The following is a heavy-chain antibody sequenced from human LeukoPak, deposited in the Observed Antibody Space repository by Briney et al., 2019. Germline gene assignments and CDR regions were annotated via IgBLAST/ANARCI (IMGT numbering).Heavy chain of an antibody. J-gene: IGHJ3*02. CDR2: INTNSGNT. D-gene: IGHD3-22*01. CDR1: GHTFSGYH. CDR3: ARDFYDSSGDYHDGFDI. V-gene: IGHV1-2*06. Sequence: ASVKVSCKASGHTFSGYHVHRVRQAPGQGLEWMGRINTNSGNTKYAQNFQGRVTMTRDTSINTAYMELSRLRSDDTSIYYCARDFYDSSGDYHDGFDIWGQGTLVTVSS.